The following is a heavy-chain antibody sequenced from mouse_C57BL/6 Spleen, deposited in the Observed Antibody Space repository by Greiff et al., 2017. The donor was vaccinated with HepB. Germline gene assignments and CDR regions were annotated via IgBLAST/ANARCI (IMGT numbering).Heavy chain of an antibody. CDR3: ARKGDYDGDGFAY. CDR1: GFSLTSYG. D-gene: IGHD2-4*01. V-gene: IGHV2-2*01. CDR2: IWSGGST. J-gene: IGHJ3*01. Sequence: QVQLQQSGPGLVQPSQSLSITCTVSGFSLTSYGVHWVRQSPGKGLEWLGVIWSGGSTDYNAAFISRLSISKDNSKSQVFFKMNSLQADDTAIYYCARKGDYDGDGFAYWGQGTLVTVSA.